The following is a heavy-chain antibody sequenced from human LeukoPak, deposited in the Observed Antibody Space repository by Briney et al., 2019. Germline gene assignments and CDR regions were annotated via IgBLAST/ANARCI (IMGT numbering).Heavy chain of an antibody. V-gene: IGHV3-48*04. D-gene: IGHD3-10*01. CDR1: GFTFSSYS. J-gene: IGHJ5*02. CDR3: ARDAYYYGSGSSGNWFDP. CDR2: ISSSSSTI. Sequence: GGSLRLSCAASGFTFSSYSMNWVRQAPGKGLEWVSYISSSSSTIYYADSVKGRFTISRDNAKNSLYLQMNSLRAEDTAVYYCARDAYYYGSGSSGNWFDPWGQGTLVTVSS.